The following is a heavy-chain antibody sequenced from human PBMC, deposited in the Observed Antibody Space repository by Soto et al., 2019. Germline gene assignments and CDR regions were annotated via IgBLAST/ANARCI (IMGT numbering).Heavy chain of an antibody. Sequence: LEPMSLTCTVSGGYISSYDWRWIRQPPGKGLEWIGYIYYSGSTNYNPSLKSRVTISVDTSKNQFSLKLSSVTAGDTPVYYCARASRFDPWGQLNLVTVPS. CDR2: IYYSGST. V-gene: IGHV4-59*12. CDR1: GGYISSYD. J-gene: IGHJ5*02. CDR3: ARASRFDP.